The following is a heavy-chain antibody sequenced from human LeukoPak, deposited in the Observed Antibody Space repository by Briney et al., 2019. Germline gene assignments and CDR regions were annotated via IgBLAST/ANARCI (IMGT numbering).Heavy chain of an antibody. CDR1: GFTFSSYA. V-gene: IGHV3-23*01. D-gene: IGHD2-2*01. CDR2: ISGSGGST. J-gene: IGHJ4*02. CDR3: ARDCSSTSCYDY. Sequence: PGGSLRLSCAASGFTFSSYAMSWVRQAPGKGLEWVSAISGSGGSTYYADSVKGRFTISRDNSKNTLYLQMNSLRAEDTAVYYCARDCSSTSCYDYWGQGTLVTVSS.